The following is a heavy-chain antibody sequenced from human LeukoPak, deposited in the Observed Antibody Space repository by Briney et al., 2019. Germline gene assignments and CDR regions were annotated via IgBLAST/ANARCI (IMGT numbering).Heavy chain of an antibody. D-gene: IGHD6-19*01. CDR2: ISFAGSNT. CDR1: GFTFSSYG. CDR3: AKPSFPSSGWYYFDY. V-gene: IGHV3-30*18. Sequence: GRSLRLSCAASGFTFSSYGMHWVRQAPGKGLGWVSVISFAGSNTYYADSVKGRFTISRDNSKNTLYLQMNSLRAEDTTVYYCAKPSFPSSGWYYFDYWGQGTLVTVSS. J-gene: IGHJ4*02.